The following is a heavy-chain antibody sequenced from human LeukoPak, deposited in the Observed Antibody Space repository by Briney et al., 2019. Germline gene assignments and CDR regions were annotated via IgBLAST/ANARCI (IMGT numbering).Heavy chain of an antibody. Sequence: PSETLSLTCIVSGASFSNYYWDWIRQPAGKGLEWIGRIYTSGSTNYNPSLKSRVTMSIDTSKNQFSLKLSSLTAADTAVYYCARDRKYYYHMDVWGKGTTVTVSS. J-gene: IGHJ6*03. V-gene: IGHV4-4*07. CDR2: IYTSGST. D-gene: IGHD1-14*01. CDR1: GASFSNYY. CDR3: ARDRKYYYHMDV.